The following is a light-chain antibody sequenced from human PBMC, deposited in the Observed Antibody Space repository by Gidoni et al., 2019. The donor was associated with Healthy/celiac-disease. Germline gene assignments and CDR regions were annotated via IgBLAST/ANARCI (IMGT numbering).Light chain of an antibody. V-gene: IGLV1-51*01. Sequence: QSVLKQPHSVSSPPAQKVTISCAGSSSTIGNNYVSWYQQFPGTAPKLLIYDKNKRPSGIPDRFSGSKSGTSATLGITGLQTGDEADYYCGTSDSSLSAWVFGGGTKLTVL. CDR3: GTSDSSLSAWV. CDR1: SSTIGNNY. J-gene: IGLJ3*02. CDR2: DKN.